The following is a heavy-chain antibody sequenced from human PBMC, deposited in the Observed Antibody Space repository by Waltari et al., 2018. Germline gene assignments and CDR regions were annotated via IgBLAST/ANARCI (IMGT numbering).Heavy chain of an antibody. V-gene: IGHV4-4*02. CDR2: VRGSGKT. CDR3: ARDRGRGLYLDS. D-gene: IGHD2-15*01. Sequence: GGGRRAPGKGREWIGQVRGSGKTHYDPSLASRVTVSVDTSTAQFSLKVTSATAADTAVYYCARDRGRGLYLDSWGQGILVTVS. J-gene: IGHJ4*02.